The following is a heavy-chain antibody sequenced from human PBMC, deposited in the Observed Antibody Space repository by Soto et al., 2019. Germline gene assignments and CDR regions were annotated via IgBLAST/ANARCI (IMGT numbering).Heavy chain of an antibody. CDR2: IYYGGST. CDR3: AGASTWHPGAFDI. CDR1: GGSMISYY. V-gene: IGHV4-59*12. D-gene: IGHD5-12*01. J-gene: IGHJ3*02. Sequence: PSETLSLTCTVSGGSMISYYWSWIRKHPGKGLEWIGFIYYGGSTNYKPSLKSRVTISVDTSKNQLSLKLSSVTAADTAVYYCAGASTWHPGAFDIWGQGTTVTVSS.